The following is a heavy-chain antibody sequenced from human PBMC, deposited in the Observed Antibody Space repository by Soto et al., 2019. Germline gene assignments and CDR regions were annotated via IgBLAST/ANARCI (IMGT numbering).Heavy chain of an antibody. Sequence: QEQLAESGGGVVQAGESLRLSCPASGFAFGTYAMHWVRQAPGKGLEWVALIWDDGTRREYLESVRGRFTISRDNSKNTVSLQMNNLRTEDTALYYCVRDRDPMNREVIMTIGHLRLWGRGALVSVSS. CDR1: GFAFGTYA. J-gene: IGHJ2*01. D-gene: IGHD3-10*01. CDR2: IWDDGTRR. CDR3: VRDRDPMNREVIMTIGHLRL. V-gene: IGHV3-33*01.